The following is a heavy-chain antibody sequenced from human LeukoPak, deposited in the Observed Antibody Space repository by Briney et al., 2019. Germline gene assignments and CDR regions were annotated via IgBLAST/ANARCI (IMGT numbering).Heavy chain of an antibody. CDR3: VKRQCSGGSCYFIDY. CDR2: ISSSGDSA. V-gene: IGHV3-23*01. Sequence: GGSLRLSCAASGFTFSTYGMGWVRQAPGKGLEWVSGISSSGDSAYYADSVKGRFTISRDNSKSTLFLQMNSLRAEDTALYYCVKRQCSGGSCYFIDYWGQGTLVTVSS. D-gene: IGHD2-15*01. CDR1: GFTFSTYG. J-gene: IGHJ4*02.